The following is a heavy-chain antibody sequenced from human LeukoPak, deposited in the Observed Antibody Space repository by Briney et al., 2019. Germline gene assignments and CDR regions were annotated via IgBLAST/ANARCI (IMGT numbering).Heavy chain of an antibody. J-gene: IGHJ4*02. D-gene: IGHD5-12*01. CDR2: VYYSGST. V-gene: IGHV4-59*01. Sequence: SETLSLTCTVSGGSISSYYWSWIRQPPGKGLEWIGYVYYSGSTNYNPSLKSRVTISVDTSKNQFSLKLRSVTAADTAVYYCARGRGWLRSFDYWGQGTLVTVSS. CDR1: GGSISSYY. CDR3: ARGRGWLRSFDY.